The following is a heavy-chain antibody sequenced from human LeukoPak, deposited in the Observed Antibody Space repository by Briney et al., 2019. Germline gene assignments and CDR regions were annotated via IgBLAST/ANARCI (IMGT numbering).Heavy chain of an antibody. CDR2: ISYDGSNK. CDR1: GFTFSSYG. CDR3: AKDSVEAAGDY. V-gene: IGHV3-30*18. D-gene: IGHD6-13*01. Sequence: GRSLRLSCAASGFTFSSYGMHWVRQAPGKGLEWVAVISYDGSNKYYADSVKGRFTISRDNSKNTLYLQMNSLRAEHTAVYYCAKDSVEAAGDYWGQGTLVTVSS. J-gene: IGHJ4*02.